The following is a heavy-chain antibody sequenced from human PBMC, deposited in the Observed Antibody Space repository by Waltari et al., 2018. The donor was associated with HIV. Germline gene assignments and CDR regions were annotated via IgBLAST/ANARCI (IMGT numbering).Heavy chain of an antibody. J-gene: IGHJ6*02. CDR1: GGSISSYS. CDR2: IYTSGST. D-gene: IGHD6-13*01. Sequence: QVQLQESGPGLVKPSETLSLTCTVSGGSISSYSWRWIRQPAGKGLEWIGLIYTSGSTNYNPSLKSRVTMSVDTSKNQFSLKLSSVTAADTAVYYCARDKGFGSSWYNYGMDVWGQGTTVTVSS. V-gene: IGHV4-4*07. CDR3: ARDKGFGSSWYNYGMDV.